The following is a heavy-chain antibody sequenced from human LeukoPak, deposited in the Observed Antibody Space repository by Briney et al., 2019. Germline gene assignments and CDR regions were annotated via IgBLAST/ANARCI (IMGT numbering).Heavy chain of an antibody. CDR2: IRYDGSNK. V-gene: IGHV3-30*02. CDR1: GFTFSSYG. J-gene: IGHJ4*02. CDR3: AKPGARIAVAMGIDY. D-gene: IGHD6-19*01. Sequence: PGGSLRLSCAVSGFTFSSYGMHWVRQAPGKGLEWVAFIRYDGSNKYYADSVKGRFTISRDNSKNTLYLQMNSLRAEDTAVYYCAKPGARIAVAMGIDYWGQGTLVTVSS.